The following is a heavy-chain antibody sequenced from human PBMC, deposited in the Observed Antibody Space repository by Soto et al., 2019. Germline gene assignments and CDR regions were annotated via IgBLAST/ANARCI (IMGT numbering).Heavy chain of an antibody. J-gene: IGHJ6*02. CDR1: GGSINSGGYY. CDR3: ASLAYCSSTSCPPV. CDR2: IYYNGNT. D-gene: IGHD2-2*01. Sequence: SETLSLTCAVSGGSINSGGYYWTWIRQHPGKGLEWIGYIYYNGNTYYNPSLKSRVTISVDTSKSQFSLNLSSVTASDTAVYYCASLAYCSSTSCPPVWGQGTTVTVSS. V-gene: IGHV4-31*11.